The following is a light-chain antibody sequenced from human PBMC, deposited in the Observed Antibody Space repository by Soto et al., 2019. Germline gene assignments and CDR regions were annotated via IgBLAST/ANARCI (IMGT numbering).Light chain of an antibody. CDR1: QGIGSF. CDR2: SAS. J-gene: IGKJ1*01. CDR3: QQFNSYPPT. V-gene: IGKV1-9*01. Sequence: DIQLTQSPSFLSASVGDRVTITCRASQGIGSFLAWYQQKPGKAPRLLIYSASTLQSGVSLRFSGSGSGTEFTLTISSLQSEDFATYYCQQFNSYPPTFGHGTKVEIK.